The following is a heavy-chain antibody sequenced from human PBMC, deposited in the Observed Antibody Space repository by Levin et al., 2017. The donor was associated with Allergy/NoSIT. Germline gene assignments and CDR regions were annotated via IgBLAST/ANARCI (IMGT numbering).Heavy chain of an antibody. V-gene: IGHV3-23*01. D-gene: IGHD2-2*01. Sequence: ETLSLTCAPSGFTFSSYAMSWVRQLSGKGLEWVSAISGSGDRTYYADSVQGRFTISRDNSKNTLYLQMNGLTAEDTAIYYCARGRVVVPAAIYRSYYYYMDVWGKGTTVTVSS. CDR1: GFTFSSYA. CDR3: ARGRVVVPAAIYRSYYYYMDV. CDR2: ISGSGDRT. J-gene: IGHJ6*03.